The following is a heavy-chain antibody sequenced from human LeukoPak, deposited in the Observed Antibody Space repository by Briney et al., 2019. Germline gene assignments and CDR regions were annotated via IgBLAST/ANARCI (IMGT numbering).Heavy chain of an antibody. CDR1: GFTPNSYS. V-gene: IGHV3-21*01. Sequence: RGCLRLSCAPSGFTPNSYSMNWVRPAPGKGLEWVSSISTISLSIYNADSVKGRFTISRDNAKNSLYLQMNSLRAEDTAVYYCARASGDIVETATMGSYWGERTLVTVSS. J-gene: IGHJ4*02. CDR2: ISTISLSI. D-gene: IGHD5-18*01. CDR3: ARASGDIVETATMGSY.